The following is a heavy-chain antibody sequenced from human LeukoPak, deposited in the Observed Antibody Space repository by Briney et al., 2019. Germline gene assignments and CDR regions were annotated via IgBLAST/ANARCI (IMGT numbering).Heavy chain of an antibody. Sequence: AASVKVSRKASGYTFTGYYMHWVRQAPGQGLEWMGWINPNSGGTNYAQKFQGRVTMTRDTSISTAYMELSRLRSDDTAVYYCARDPSPGMGGARFYAFDIGAQGKRVTVSS. CDR1: GYTFTGYY. D-gene: IGHD1-26*01. CDR2: INPNSGGT. V-gene: IGHV1-2*02. J-gene: IGHJ3*02. CDR3: ARDPSPGMGGARFYAFDI.